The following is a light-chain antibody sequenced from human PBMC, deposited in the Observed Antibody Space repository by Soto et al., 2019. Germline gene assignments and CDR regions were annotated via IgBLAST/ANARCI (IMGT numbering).Light chain of an antibody. Sequence: QSVLTQSPSVSASLGASVKLTCTLSSGHSTYAIAWHQQQPEKGPRFLMKINSDGSHSKGDGFFDRFSGSSSGAERHLTISSLQSEDEADHYCQSLGTGIQVFGGGTKLTVL. CDR3: QSLGTGIQV. CDR2: INSDGSH. J-gene: IGLJ3*02. V-gene: IGLV4-69*01. CDR1: SGHSTYA.